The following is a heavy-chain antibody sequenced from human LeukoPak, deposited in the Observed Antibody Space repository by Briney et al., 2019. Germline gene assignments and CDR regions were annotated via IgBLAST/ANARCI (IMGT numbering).Heavy chain of an antibody. CDR2: IKKKTDGGTT. Sequence: PGGSLRLSCAASGFTFSNTWMSWVRQAPGKGLEWVGHIKKKTDGGTTDYAAAVKGRFTISRDDSKNTLFLQMNSLKTEDTAVYYCSTAWGCHQLGYWGQGTLVTVSS. CDR3: STAWGCHQLGY. V-gene: IGHV3-15*01. CDR1: GFTFSNTW. J-gene: IGHJ4*02. D-gene: IGHD7-27*01.